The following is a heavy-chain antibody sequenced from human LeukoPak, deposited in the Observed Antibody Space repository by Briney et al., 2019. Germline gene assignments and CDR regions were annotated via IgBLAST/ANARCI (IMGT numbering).Heavy chain of an antibody. Sequence: GKSLRLSCAASGFTFSGYPIHWVRQAPGKGLEWVAVISYDGSNKYYADSVKGRFTISRDNAKNSLYLQMNSLRAEDTAVYYCARDVPQGLTMIVVVDAFDIWGQGTMVTVSS. D-gene: IGHD3-22*01. CDR2: ISYDGSNK. J-gene: IGHJ3*02. CDR1: GFTFSGYP. CDR3: ARDVPQGLTMIVVVDAFDI. V-gene: IGHV3-30-3*01.